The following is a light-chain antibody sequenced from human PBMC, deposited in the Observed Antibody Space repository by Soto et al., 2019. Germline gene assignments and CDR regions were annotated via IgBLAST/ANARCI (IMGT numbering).Light chain of an antibody. J-gene: IGKJ4*01. Sequence: DFQMTRSPSSLSASVGDRVTINCQASQDISNYLNWYQQKPGKAPKLLIYDAFNLETGVPSRFSGSRSRTDFTFTISRLQPEDIARYYCQQYDNLLTFGGGTKVEIK. CDR1: QDISNY. CDR3: QQYDNLLT. CDR2: DAF. V-gene: IGKV1-33*01.